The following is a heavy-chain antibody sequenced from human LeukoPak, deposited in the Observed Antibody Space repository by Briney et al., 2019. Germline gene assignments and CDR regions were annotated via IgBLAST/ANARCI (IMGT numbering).Heavy chain of an antibody. J-gene: IGHJ4*02. CDR1: GGSISSGGYS. D-gene: IGHD3-10*01. V-gene: IGHV4-30-2*01. Sequence: SETLSLTCTVSGGSISSGGYSWSWIRQPPGKGLEWIGYIYHSGSTYYNPSLKSRVTISVDRSKNQFSLKLSSVTAADTAVYYCARGRYGSGNTAAPLFDYWGQGTLVTVSS. CDR3: ARGRYGSGNTAAPLFDY. CDR2: IYHSGST.